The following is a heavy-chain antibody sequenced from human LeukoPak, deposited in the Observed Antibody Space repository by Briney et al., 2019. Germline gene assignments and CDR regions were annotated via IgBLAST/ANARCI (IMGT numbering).Heavy chain of an antibody. J-gene: IGHJ4*02. CDR2: IKQDGSEK. CDR1: GFTFSSYW. V-gene: IGHV3-7*01. D-gene: IGHD3-22*01. CDR3: VRVAPNYYYDSSECFDY. Sequence: GSLRLSCAASGFTFSSYWMSWVRQAPGKGLEWVANIKQDGSEKYYVDSVKGRFTISRDNAKNSLYLQMNSLRAEDTAVYYCVRVAPNYYYDSSECFDYWGQGTLVTVSS.